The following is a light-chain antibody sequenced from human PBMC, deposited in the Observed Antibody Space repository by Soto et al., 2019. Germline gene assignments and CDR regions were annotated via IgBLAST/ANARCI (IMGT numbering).Light chain of an antibody. V-gene: IGKV3-20*01. Sequence: EIVLTPSPGTLSLSPVERATLSCRASQSVTTSNLAWYQQRPGQAPRRLIYGASNRATGVPDRFSGSGSATDFTLTISRLEPEDFAVYFCQQYGSSPLTFGGGTKVDIK. J-gene: IGKJ4*01. CDR1: QSVTTSN. CDR3: QQYGSSPLT. CDR2: GAS.